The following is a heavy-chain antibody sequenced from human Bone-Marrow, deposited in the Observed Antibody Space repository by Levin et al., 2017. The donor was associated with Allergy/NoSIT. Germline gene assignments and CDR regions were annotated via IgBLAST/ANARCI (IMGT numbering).Heavy chain of an antibody. CDR3: FTSVISTTYSDY. Sequence: ASVKVSCKVSGYTLSELSMHWVRQAPGKGLEYMGGFDPEADETIYAQKFQGRVTMTEDTSTDTAYMELSSLRSEDTALYYCFTSVISTTYSDYWGQGTLVSVSS. V-gene: IGHV1-24*01. CDR1: GYTLSELS. D-gene: IGHD4-23*01. J-gene: IGHJ4*02. CDR2: FDPEADET.